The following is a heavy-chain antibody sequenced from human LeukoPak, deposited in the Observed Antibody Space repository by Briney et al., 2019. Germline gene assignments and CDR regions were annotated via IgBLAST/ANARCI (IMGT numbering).Heavy chain of an antibody. CDR2: INPNSGGT. Sequence: GASVKVSCKASGYTFTGYYMHWVRQAPGQGLEWMGWINPNSGGTNYAQKFQGRVTMTRDTSISTAYMELSRLRSDDTAVYYCASGICSSTSCYADYYYYGMDVWGQGTTVTVSS. CDR1: GYTFTGYY. V-gene: IGHV1-2*02. D-gene: IGHD2-2*01. CDR3: ASGICSSTSCYADYYYYGMDV. J-gene: IGHJ6*02.